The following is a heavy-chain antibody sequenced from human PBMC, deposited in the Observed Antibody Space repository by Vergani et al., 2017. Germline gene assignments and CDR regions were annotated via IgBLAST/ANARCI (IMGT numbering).Heavy chain of an antibody. J-gene: IGHJ4*02. V-gene: IGHV3-30*01. CDR1: GLTFSSYA. CDR2: ISYDGSNK. D-gene: IGHD2-21*01. Sequence: QVQLVESGGGVVQPGRSLRFSCAASGLTFSSYAMHRVRQAPGKGLEWVAVISYDGSNKYYADSVKGRFTISRDNSKNTLYLQMNSLRAEDTAVYYCARDRYCGGDCYAYYFDYWGQGTLVTVSS. CDR3: ARDRYCGGDCYAYYFDY.